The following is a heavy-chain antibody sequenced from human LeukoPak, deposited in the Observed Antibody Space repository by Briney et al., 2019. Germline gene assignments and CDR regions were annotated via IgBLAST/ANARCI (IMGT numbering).Heavy chain of an antibody. CDR3: ARLAPYYYDSSGYPIDY. D-gene: IGHD3-22*01. CDR1: GGSISSGGYS. CDR2: IYHSGST. V-gene: IGHV4-30-2*01. Sequence: PSETLSLTCAVSGGSISSGGYSWSWIRQPPGKGLEWIGYIYHSGSTYYNPSLKSRVTISVDRSKNQFSLKLSSVTAADTAVYYCARLAPYYYDSSGYPIDYWGQGTLVTVSS. J-gene: IGHJ4*02.